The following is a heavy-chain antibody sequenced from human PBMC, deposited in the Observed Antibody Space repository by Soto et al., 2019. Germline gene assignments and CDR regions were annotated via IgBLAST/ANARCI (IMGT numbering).Heavy chain of an antibody. Sequence: GLDLEWLALIYWDDDKRYSPSLKSRLTITKDTSKNQVVLTMTNMDPVDTATYYCAHSGGDYFDYWGQGTLVTVSS. CDR3: AHSGGDYFDY. J-gene: IGHJ4*02. CDR2: IYWDDDK. V-gene: IGHV2-5*02.